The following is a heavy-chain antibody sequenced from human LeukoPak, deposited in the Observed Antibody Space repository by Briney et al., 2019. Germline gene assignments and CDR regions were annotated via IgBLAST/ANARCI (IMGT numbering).Heavy chain of an antibody. CDR3: ARAEYSSSSRHVDC. CDR2: IYGDGTTT. Sequence: GGSLRLSCAASGFTFSSYWMHWVRQAPGKGLVWVSRIYGDGTTTNYADSVKGRFTISRDNANNTLYLQMNRLRDEDTAVYYCARAEYSSSSRHVDCWGQGTLVTVSS. J-gene: IGHJ4*02. CDR1: GFTFSSYW. V-gene: IGHV3-74*01. D-gene: IGHD6-6*01.